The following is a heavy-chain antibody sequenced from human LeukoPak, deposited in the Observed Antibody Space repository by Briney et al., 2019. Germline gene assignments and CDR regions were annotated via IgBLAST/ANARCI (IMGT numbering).Heavy chain of an antibody. CDR3: AKAVSSGWYSAPPGNDAFDI. J-gene: IGHJ3*02. D-gene: IGHD6-19*01. V-gene: IGHV3-30*18. CDR1: GFTFSSYS. CDR2: ISYDGSNK. Sequence: GRSLRLSCAASGFTFSSYSMHWVRQAPGKGLEWVAVISYDGSNKYYADSVKGRFTISRDNSKNTLYLQMNSLRAEDTAVYYCAKAVSSGWYSAPPGNDAFDIWGQGTMVTVSS.